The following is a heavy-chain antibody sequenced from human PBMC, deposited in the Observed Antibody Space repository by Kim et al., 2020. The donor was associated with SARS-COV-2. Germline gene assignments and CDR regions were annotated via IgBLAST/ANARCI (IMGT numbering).Heavy chain of an antibody. CDR3: ARIRGSGTTRSQAYRYYMDI. V-gene: IGHV2-70*11. J-gene: IGHJ6*03. Sequence: SGPTLVNPTQTLTLTCTFSGFSLSTRGMCVSWIRQPPGKALEWLARIDWGDYKNYNTSLKTRLTISKDTSKNQVVLTMTNMDPVDTATYYCARIRGSGTTRSQAYRYYMDIWGKGTTVTVSS. CDR1: GFSLSTRGMC. CDR2: IDWGDYK. D-gene: IGHD1-7*01.